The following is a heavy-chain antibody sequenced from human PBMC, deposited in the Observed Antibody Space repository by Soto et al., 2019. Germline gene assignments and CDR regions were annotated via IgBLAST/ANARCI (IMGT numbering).Heavy chain of an antibody. D-gene: IGHD2-15*01. CDR1: GFSLSTSGVG. J-gene: IGHJ3*02. CDR3: AHSKEASVVPCAFDI. CDR2: IYWDDDK. V-gene: IGHV2-5*02. Sequence: QITLKESGPTLVKPTQTLTLTGTFSGFSLSTSGVGVGWIRQPPGKALEWLALIYWDDDKRYSPSLKSRLTITKDISKTQVVLTRTNMDPVDTATYYCAHSKEASVVPCAFDIWGQGTMVTVSS.